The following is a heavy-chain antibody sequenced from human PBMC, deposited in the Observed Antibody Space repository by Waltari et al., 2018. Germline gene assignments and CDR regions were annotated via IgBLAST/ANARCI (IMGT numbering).Heavy chain of an antibody. V-gene: IGHV1-69*06. CDR1: GYTFTSYA. Sequence: QVQLVQSGSELKKPGASVKVSCKASGYTFTSYAMNWVRQAPGQGLEWMGGIIPIFGTANYAQKFQGRVTITADKSTSTAYMELSSLRSEDTAVYYCAAPGRQSVAGEFYYFDYWGQGTLVTVSS. J-gene: IGHJ4*02. CDR2: IIPIFGTA. CDR3: AAPGRQSVAGEFYYFDY. D-gene: IGHD6-19*01.